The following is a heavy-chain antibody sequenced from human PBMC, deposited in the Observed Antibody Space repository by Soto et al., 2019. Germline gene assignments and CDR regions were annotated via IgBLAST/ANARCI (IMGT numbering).Heavy chain of an antibody. Sequence: QITFKESGPTLVKPKQHLALTCTFSGFSVTSDGVGVGWIRQPPGKALEWLAVIFWDDDKRYSPSLESRLSIASDTSKDQVFLTMTNMESVDTATYYCALLNDGDYTFWGQGTRVTVSS. V-gene: IGHV2-5*02. CDR1: GFSVTSDGVG. J-gene: IGHJ4*02. CDR3: ALLNDGDYTF. CDR2: IFWDDDK. D-gene: IGHD4-17*01.